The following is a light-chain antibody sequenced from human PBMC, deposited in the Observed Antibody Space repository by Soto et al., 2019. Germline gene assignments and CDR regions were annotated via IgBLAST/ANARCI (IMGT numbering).Light chain of an antibody. CDR3: MQNIDLPPT. J-gene: IGKJ2*01. CDR1: QTARHSDGRTY. V-gene: IGKV2D-29*01. CDR2: EVS. Sequence: DIVMTQIPLSLSVTPGRAASISCKSSQTARHSDGRTYLYWYRQKPGQPPHLLIYEVSNRFSGVPERFSGSGSGTDLTLNISRVEAEDVGVYYCMQNIDLPPTFGQGTKLEIK.